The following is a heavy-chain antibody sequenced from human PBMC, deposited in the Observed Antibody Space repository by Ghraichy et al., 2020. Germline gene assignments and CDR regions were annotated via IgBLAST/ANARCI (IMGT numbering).Heavy chain of an antibody. CDR1: GGSFSGYY. CDR3: ARAYRCGGGRCSTWDS. CDR2: INHGGTT. J-gene: IGHJ5*02. V-gene: IGHV4-34*01. D-gene: IGHD2-21*01. Sequence: SETLSLTCAVYGGSFSGYYWSWILQPPGKGLEWIGEINHGGTTNYNPSLKSRVTMSLDTSENQFSLKLTSVTAAATALYFCARAYRCGGGRCSTWDSWGRRTRVTVSS.